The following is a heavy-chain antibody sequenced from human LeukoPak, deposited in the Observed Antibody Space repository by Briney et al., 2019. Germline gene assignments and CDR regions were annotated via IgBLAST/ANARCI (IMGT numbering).Heavy chain of an antibody. J-gene: IGHJ6*02. CDR2: INHSGST. V-gene: IGHV4-34*01. CDR1: GGSFSGYY. Sequence: PSETLSLTCAVYGGSFSGYYRSWIRQPPGKGLEWIGEINHSGSTNYNPSLKSRVTISVDTSKNQFSLKLSSVTAADTAVYYCASTSVLHFNGMDVWGQGTTVTVSS. CDR3: ASTSVLHFNGMDV.